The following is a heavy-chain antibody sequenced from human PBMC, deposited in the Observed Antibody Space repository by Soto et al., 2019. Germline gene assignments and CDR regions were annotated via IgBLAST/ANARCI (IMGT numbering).Heavy chain of an antibody. V-gene: IGHV1-2*04. CDR1: GYSFTDYH. D-gene: IGHD6-13*01. J-gene: IGHJ6*02. Sequence: ASVKVSCKASGYSFTDYHIHWVRQAPGQGLEWLGRINPKSGGTSTAQKFQGWVTMTTDTSISTAYMELSSLRSQDTAVYYCATSTIDTSTWKQYFYGMDVWGQGSTVTVSS. CDR2: INPKSGGT. CDR3: ATSTIDTSTWKQYFYGMDV.